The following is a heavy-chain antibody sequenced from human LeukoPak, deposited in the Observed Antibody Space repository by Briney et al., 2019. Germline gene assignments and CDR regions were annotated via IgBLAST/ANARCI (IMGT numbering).Heavy chain of an antibody. D-gene: IGHD4-17*01. V-gene: IGHV4-38-2*01. CDR3: ARLSLNGDYAWY. Sequence: SETLSLTCAVSGYSISSGYYWGWIRQPPGKGLEWIGSIYHSGSTYYNPSLKSRVTISADTSKNQFSLKLSSVTAADTAVYYCARLSLNGDYAWYWGQGTLVTVSS. J-gene: IGHJ4*02. CDR1: GYSISSGYY. CDR2: IYHSGST.